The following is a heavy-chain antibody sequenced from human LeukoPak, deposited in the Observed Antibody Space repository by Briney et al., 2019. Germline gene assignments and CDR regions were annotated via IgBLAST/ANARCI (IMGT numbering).Heavy chain of an antibody. J-gene: IGHJ4*02. CDR1: GFTFSSYA. Sequence: GGSLRLSCAASGFTFSSYAMHWVRQAPGKGLEWVAVISYDGSNKYYADSVKGRFTISRDNSKNTLYLQMNSLRAEDTAVYYCAKDRHYYGSGRILDYWGQGTLVTVSS. V-gene: IGHV3-30*04. CDR2: ISYDGSNK. CDR3: AKDRHYYGSGRILDY. D-gene: IGHD3-10*01.